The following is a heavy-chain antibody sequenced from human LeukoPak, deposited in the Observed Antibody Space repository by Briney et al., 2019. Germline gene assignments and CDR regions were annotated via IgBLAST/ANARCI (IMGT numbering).Heavy chain of an antibody. J-gene: IGHJ4*02. V-gene: IGHV4-59*01. CDR3: ARGQGHNLADKIGYRSYFFDY. Sequence: SETLSLTCTVSGGSISSYYWSWIRQPPGKGLEWIGYIYYSGSTNYNPSLKSRVTISVDTSKNQFSLKLSSVTAADTAVYYCARGQGHNLADKIGYRSYFFDYWGEGTLVTVSS. CDR1: GGSISSYY. D-gene: IGHD5-18*01. CDR2: IYYSGST.